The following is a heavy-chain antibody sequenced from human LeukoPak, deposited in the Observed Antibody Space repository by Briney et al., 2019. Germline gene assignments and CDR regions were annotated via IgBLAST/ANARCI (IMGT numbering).Heavy chain of an antibody. V-gene: IGHV3-73*01. CDR3: AKSAGFYYYYYMDV. Sequence: GGSLRLSCAASGFTFSGSAMHWVRQASGKGLEWVGRIRSKANSYATAYAASVKGRFTISRDDSKNTAYLQMNSLRAEDTAVYYCAKSAGFYYYYYMDVWGKGTTVTISS. CDR2: IRSKANSYAT. J-gene: IGHJ6*03. CDR1: GFTFSGSA.